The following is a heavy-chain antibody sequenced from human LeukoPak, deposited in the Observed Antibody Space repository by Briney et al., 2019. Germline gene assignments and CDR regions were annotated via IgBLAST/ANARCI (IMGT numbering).Heavy chain of an antibody. J-gene: IGHJ6*03. Sequence: GGSLRLSCAAPGFTFSSYSMNWVRQAPGKGLEWVSSISSSSSYIYYADSVKGRFTISRDNAKNSLYLQMNSLRAEDTAVYYCARDKGMYYDILTGSHPYYYYYMDVWGKGTTVTVSS. V-gene: IGHV3-21*01. D-gene: IGHD3-9*01. CDR1: GFTFSSYS. CDR2: ISSSSSYI. CDR3: ARDKGMYYDILTGSHPYYYYYMDV.